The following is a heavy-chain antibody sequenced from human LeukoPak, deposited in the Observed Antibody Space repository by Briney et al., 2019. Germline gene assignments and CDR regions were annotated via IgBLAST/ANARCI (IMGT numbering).Heavy chain of an antibody. CDR1: GFTFSSYS. CDR3: ARSSIAAHALDI. CDR2: ISSSSSYI. J-gene: IGHJ3*02. Sequence: GGSLRLSCAASGFTFSSYSMNWVRQAPGKGLEWVSSISSSSSYIYYADSVKGRFTISRDNAKNSLYLQMNSLRAEDTALYYCARSSIAAHALDIWGQGTMVTFSS. V-gene: IGHV3-21*04. D-gene: IGHD6-6*01.